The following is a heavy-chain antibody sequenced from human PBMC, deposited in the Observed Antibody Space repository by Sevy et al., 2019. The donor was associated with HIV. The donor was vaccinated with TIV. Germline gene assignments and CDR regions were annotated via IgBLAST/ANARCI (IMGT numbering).Heavy chain of an antibody. Sequence: GGSLRLSCAVSGFTFSNYAMSWVRQAPGKGLEWVSAISGRDTGTFYAESVKGRFTISRDNSKNTLYLQMNSLRAEDTAVYYCAKDTIVVVVEALDIWGRGTMVT. CDR3: AKDTIVVVVEALDI. CDR2: ISGRDTGT. J-gene: IGHJ3*02. CDR1: GFTFSNYA. D-gene: IGHD3-22*01. V-gene: IGHV3-23*01.